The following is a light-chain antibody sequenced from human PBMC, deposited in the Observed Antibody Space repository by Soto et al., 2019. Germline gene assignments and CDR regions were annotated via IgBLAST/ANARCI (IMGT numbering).Light chain of an antibody. J-gene: IGLJ2*01. V-gene: IGLV2-11*01. Sequence: QSALTQPRSVSGSPGQSVTISCTRTSSDVGDYNHVSWYQQHPGKAPTLMIYDVTKRPAGVSNRFSGSKSDNTASLTISGLQAEDEAAYYCCSYTGGYTSVVFGGGTKLTVL. CDR1: SSDVGDYNH. CDR2: DVT. CDR3: CSYTGGYTSVV.